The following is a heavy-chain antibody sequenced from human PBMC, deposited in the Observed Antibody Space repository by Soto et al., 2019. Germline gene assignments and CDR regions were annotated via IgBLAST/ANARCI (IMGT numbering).Heavy chain of an antibody. J-gene: IGHJ6*02. CDR2: ISAYNGNT. CDR3: ARDPPEIVLVTAGAGYYYYGMDV. D-gene: IGHD2-2*01. Sequence: QVQLVQSGAEVKKPGASVKVSCKASGYTFTSYGISWVRQAPGQGLEWMGWISAYNGNTNYAQKLQGRATMTTDTSTSTGYMELRSLRSDDTAVDYCARDPPEIVLVTAGAGYYYYGMDVWGQGTTVTVSS. CDR1: GYTFTSYG. V-gene: IGHV1-18*01.